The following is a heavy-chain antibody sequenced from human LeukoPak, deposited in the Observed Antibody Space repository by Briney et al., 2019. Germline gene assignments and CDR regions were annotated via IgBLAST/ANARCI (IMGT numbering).Heavy chain of an antibody. CDR1: GYTFTGYG. CDR3: ARSYGLEADY. CDR2: IAAYNGLT. Sequence: ASVKVSCKASGYTFTGYGIAWVRQAPGQGLELVGWIAAYNGLTNYAQNLLGRLTLTTDTSISTAYMELRNLTSDDTAIYFCARSYGLEADYWGRGTLVTVSS. D-gene: IGHD3-16*02. V-gene: IGHV1-18*01. J-gene: IGHJ4*02.